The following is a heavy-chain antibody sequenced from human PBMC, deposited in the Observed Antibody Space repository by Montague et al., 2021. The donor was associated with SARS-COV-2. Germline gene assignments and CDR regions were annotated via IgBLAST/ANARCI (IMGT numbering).Heavy chain of an antibody. D-gene: IGHD5-18*01. CDR2: IYYTEKT. CDR1: GGSISNSIYY. Sequence: SETLSLTCTVSGGSISNSIYYWDWIRQPPGKGLEWIGSIYYTEKTYYNPSLKSRVTIAIDTSKNQFSLKLCSVTAADTAVYYCARPGSGYSSGSGAFDYWGQGTLVAVSS. CDR3: ARPGSGYSSGSGAFDY. V-gene: IGHV4-39*01. J-gene: IGHJ4*02.